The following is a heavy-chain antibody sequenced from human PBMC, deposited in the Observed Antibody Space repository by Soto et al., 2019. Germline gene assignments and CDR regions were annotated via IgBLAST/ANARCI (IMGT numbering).Heavy chain of an antibody. CDR2: ISRDSRHT. V-gene: IGHV3-11*03. D-gene: IGHD6-13*01. CDR3: ATGQQVRMADI. J-gene: IGHJ3*02. Sequence: QVQLLESGGGLVKPGGSLRLSCAASGFTVSGYYMSWIRQAPGKGLEWISYISRDSRHTNLADSVKGRFTISRDNAKNSLYLQMNSLRAEDTAVYFCATGQQVRMADIWGQGTMVTVSS. CDR1: GFTVSGYY.